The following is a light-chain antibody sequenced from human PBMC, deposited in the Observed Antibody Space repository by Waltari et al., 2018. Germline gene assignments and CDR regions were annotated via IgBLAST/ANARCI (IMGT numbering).Light chain of an antibody. CDR1: QLINKY. J-gene: IGKJ2*01. CDR2: AES. CDR3: QQGFSYPYT. Sequence: DIRLTQSPSSLSASVGDGLTITCRTSQLINKYLNWYQQKPGGVPKLLIYAESTLQTGVPSRFSGSGSGTTFTLTVNSLQPEDFATYYCQQGFSYPYTFGPGTKLEI. V-gene: IGKV1-39*01.